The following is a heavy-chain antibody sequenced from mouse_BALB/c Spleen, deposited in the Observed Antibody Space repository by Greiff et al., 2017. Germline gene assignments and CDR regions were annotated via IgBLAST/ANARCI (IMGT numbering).Heavy chain of an antibody. CDR2: IWTGGGT. Sequence: QVQLQQSGPGLVAPSQSLSITCTVSGFSLTSYDISWIRQQPGKGLEWLGVIWTGGGTNYNSAFMSRLSISKDNSKSQVFLKMNSLQTDDTAIYYCVRVVARAMDYWGQGTSVTVSS. CDR1: GFSLTSYD. D-gene: IGHD1-1*01. J-gene: IGHJ4*01. CDR3: VRVVARAMDY. V-gene: IGHV2-9-2*01.